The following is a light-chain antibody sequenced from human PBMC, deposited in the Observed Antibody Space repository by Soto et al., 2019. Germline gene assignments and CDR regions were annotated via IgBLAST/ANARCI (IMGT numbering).Light chain of an antibody. J-gene: IGKJ5*01. CDR2: GAS. CDR1: QSVSSSY. V-gene: IGKV3-15*01. CDR3: QQYNNWPPIT. Sequence: VLTHSPGTLSLSPGERATLSCRASQSVSSSYLAWYQQKPGQAPRLLIYGASTRATGISARFRGSGSGTEFTHTISSLQSEDFAVYYCQQYNNWPPITFGQGTRLEI.